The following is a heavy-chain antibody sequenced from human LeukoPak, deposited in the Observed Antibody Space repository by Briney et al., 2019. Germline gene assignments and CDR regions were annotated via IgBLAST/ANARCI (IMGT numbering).Heavy chain of an antibody. CDR3: SHGYGQYFNV. V-gene: IGHV3-15*01. CDR1: GPTLSSVW. D-gene: IGHD3-22*01. J-gene: IGHJ2*01. Sequence: GGSLRLSCAVSGPTLSSVWMNSVRQAPGKGLEWVGRIRSKTAGGTTDFAAPVKGRFTISIDDSKNTLYLQMNSLKTEDTAMYYCSHGYGQYFNVWGRGTLVTVSS. CDR2: IRSKTAGGTT.